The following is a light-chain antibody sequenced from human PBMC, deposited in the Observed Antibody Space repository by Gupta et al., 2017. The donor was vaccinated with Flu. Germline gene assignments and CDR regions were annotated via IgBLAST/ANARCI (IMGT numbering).Light chain of an antibody. CDR1: QSVSGN. Sequence: EIVMTQFPDTLSMSPGDRVTLACRASQSVSGNLVWYQQKPGQAPRLLIYGASTRATGVPVRFSGSGSGTEFTLTISSLQSEDFAVYYCQQYNYLWTFGQGTKVEIK. CDR2: GAS. V-gene: IGKV3-15*01. CDR3: QQYNYLWT. J-gene: IGKJ1*01.